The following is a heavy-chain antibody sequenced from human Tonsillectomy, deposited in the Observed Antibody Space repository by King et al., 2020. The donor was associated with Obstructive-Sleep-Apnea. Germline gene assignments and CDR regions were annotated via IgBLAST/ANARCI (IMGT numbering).Heavy chain of an antibody. J-gene: IGHJ3*02. D-gene: IGHD3-22*01. CDR1: GASISNGGYY. CDR3: ALTFYYDTSAAEGAFDI. Sequence: VQLQESGPGLVKPSQTLSLTCTVSGASISNGGYYWSWIRQYPGKGLEWIGYIHYSGSTHYNPSLKSRITMSVDTSKNHFYLELISVTAADTAVYYCALTFYYDTSAAEGAFDIWGQGTMVTVSS. CDR2: IHYSGST. V-gene: IGHV4-31*03.